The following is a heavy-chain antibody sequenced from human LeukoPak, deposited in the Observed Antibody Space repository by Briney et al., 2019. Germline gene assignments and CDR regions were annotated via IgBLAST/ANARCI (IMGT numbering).Heavy chain of an antibody. J-gene: IGHJ6*04. V-gene: IGHV4-34*01. CDR2: INHSGST. Sequence: SETLSLTSAVYGGSFSGYYWSWIRQPPGKGLEWIGEINHSGSTNYNPSLKSRVTISVDTSKNQFSLKLSSVTAADTAVYYCARRITMVRGVGYYYGMDVWGKGTTVTVSS. D-gene: IGHD3-10*01. CDR3: ARRITMVRGVGYYYGMDV. CDR1: GGSFSGYY.